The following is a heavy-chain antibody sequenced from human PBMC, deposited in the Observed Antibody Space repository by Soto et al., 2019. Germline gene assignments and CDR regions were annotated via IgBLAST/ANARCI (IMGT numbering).Heavy chain of an antibody. J-gene: IGHJ4*02. CDR2: IYWDNYK. Sequence: QITLKESGPTLVKPTQTLTLTCTFSGFSLSSSGVGVGWIRQPPGKALEWLALIYWDNYKQYSPSLKNRFTITKHTSNNQDALSINKMHPLITATYYCPRLIGTATLCVYDYWGQGTLVTVSS. CDR3: PRLIGTATLCVYDY. CDR1: GFSLSSSGVG. D-gene: IGHD2-15*01. V-gene: IGHV2-5*02.